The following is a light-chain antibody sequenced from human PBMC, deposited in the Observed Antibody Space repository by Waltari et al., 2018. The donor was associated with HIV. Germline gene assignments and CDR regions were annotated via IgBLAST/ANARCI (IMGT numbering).Light chain of an antibody. Sequence: QAVLTQPPSVSAAPGQKVTISCSGSSSNIGNNYVSWYQQFPGKAPKVRIYDNNKPPPGVPDRCSGSRSGTSATLGVAGLQTGDEADYYCGTWDTSLSAGVFGGGTKLTVL. V-gene: IGLV1-51*01. CDR3: GTWDTSLSAGV. J-gene: IGLJ3*02. CDR2: DNN. CDR1: SSNIGNNY.